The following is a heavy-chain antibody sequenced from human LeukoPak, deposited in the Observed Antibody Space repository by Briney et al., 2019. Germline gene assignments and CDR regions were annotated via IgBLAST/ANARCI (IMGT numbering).Heavy chain of an antibody. Sequence: GASVKVSCKASGYTFTGYYMHWVRQAPGQGLEWMRWINPNSGGTNYAQKFQGRVTMTRDTSISTAYMELSRLRSDDTAVYYCARSGWELLGDAFDIWGQGTMVTVSS. D-gene: IGHD1-26*01. CDR3: ARSGWELLGDAFDI. CDR2: INPNSGGT. V-gene: IGHV1-2*02. CDR1: GYTFTGYY. J-gene: IGHJ3*02.